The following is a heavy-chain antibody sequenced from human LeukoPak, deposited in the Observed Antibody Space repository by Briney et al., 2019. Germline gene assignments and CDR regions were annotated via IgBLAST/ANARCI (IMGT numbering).Heavy chain of an antibody. D-gene: IGHD6-13*01. CDR2: IRSTAYGATT. Sequence: PGGCLRLSCTASGFIFGDYAMSWVRQAPEKGLEWVAFIRSTAYGATTEYAASVKDRFTISRDDSKRIAYLQMNSLKTDDTAVYYCTRGVYQLLYFDYWGQGALVTVSS. CDR3: TRGVYQLLYFDY. J-gene: IGHJ4*02. CDR1: GFIFGDYA. V-gene: IGHV3-49*04.